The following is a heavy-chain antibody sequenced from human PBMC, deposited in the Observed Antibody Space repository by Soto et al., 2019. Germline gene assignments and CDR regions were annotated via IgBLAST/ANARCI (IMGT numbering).Heavy chain of an antibody. CDR3: ASMIGDPVLSFDS. J-gene: IGHJ5*01. CDR1: GGSISSYY. CDR2: IFYRGST. Sequence: QVQLQESGPGLVKPSETLSLTCTVSGGSISSYYWSWIRQPPGKGLEWIGFIFYRGSTCYNPSLTSRVAISIDPSEYQFSLKLNSVTAADTAVYYCASMIGDPVLSFDSWGQGTLVAVSS. V-gene: IGHV4-59*01. D-gene: IGHD3-10*02.